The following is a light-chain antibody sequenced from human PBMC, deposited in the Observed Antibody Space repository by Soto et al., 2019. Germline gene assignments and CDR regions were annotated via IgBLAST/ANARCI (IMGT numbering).Light chain of an antibody. CDR3: SSFGGSNNV. Sequence: QSALTQPPSASGSLGQSVTISCTGTSADVGGYNYVSWYQQHPGKAPKLMVYEVTKRPSGVPDRFSGSKSGNTASLTVSGLQAEDEADYYCSSFGGSNNVFGTGTKLTVL. CDR1: SADVGGYNY. J-gene: IGLJ1*01. V-gene: IGLV2-8*01. CDR2: EVT.